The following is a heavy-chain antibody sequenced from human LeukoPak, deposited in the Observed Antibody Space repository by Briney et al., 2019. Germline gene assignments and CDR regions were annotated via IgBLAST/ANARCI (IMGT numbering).Heavy chain of an antibody. J-gene: IGHJ4*02. CDR3: ANTRGRGRVDPGTSGYINY. CDR1: AGSISNTDSY. Sequence: SETLFLTCTVSAGSISNTDSYWDWLRQPAGKGLEWFGRNNYRGYTYYKPSLESRVTISVDTSKNQCSLRMSSVTAADTAVYYCANTRGRGRVDPGTSGYINYWGQGTLVSVSS. V-gene: IGHV4-39*01. CDR2: NNYRGYT. D-gene: IGHD3-22*01.